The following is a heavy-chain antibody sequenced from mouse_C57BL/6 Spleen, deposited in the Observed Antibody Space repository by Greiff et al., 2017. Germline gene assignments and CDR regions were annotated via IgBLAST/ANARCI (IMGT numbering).Heavy chain of an antibody. V-gene: IGHV1-64*01. J-gene: IGHJ2*01. CDR2: IHPNSGST. Sequence: VQLQQPGAELVKPGASVKLPCKASGYTFTSYWMHWVKQRPGQGLEWIGMIHPNSGSTNYNEKFKSKATLTVDKSSSTAYMQLSSLTSEDSAVYYCARSVRALTGDYWGQGTTLTVSS. CDR1: GYTFTSYW. CDR3: ARSVRALTGDY. D-gene: IGHD4-1*01.